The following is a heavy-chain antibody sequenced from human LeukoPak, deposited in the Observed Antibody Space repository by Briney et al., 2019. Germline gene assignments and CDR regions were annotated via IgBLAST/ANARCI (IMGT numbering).Heavy chain of an antibody. CDR2: TNTYNGNT. D-gene: IGHD6-6*01. CDR3: VRVSSSRGKLDAFDI. J-gene: IGHJ3*02. Sequence: ASVRVSCKASGYTFTSYGISWVRQAPGQELVCMGWTNTYNGNTNYAQNLQGRVTMTIDTSANTAYMELRSLRSDDTAVYYCVRVSSSRGKLDAFDIWGQGTMVTVPS. CDR1: GYTFTSYG. V-gene: IGHV1-18*01.